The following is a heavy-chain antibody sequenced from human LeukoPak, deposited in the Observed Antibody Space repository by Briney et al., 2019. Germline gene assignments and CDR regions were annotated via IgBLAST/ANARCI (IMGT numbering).Heavy chain of an antibody. V-gene: IGHV1-2*02. D-gene: IGHD6-19*01. CDR1: GYTFTGYY. J-gene: IGHJ6*02. Sequence: ASVKVSCKASGYTFTGYYMHWVRQAPGQGLEWMGWINPNSGGTNCAQKFQGRVTMTRDTSISTAYMELSRLRSDDTAVYYCARDRGIAVAGTIVWYYYYGMDVWGQGTTVTVSS. CDR3: ARDRGIAVAGTIVWYYYYGMDV. CDR2: INPNSGGT.